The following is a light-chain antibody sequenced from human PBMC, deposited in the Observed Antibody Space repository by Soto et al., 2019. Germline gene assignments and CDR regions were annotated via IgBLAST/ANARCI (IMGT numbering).Light chain of an antibody. J-gene: IGLJ3*02. V-gene: IGLV2-8*01. CDR2: GVT. Sequence: QLVLAQPPSASGSPGQSVTISCTGSGSDIGAYNFVSWYQQHPGKAPKLMIFGVTERPSGVPDRFSGSKSGTTASLTVSGLQADDEADYYCYSYAGRNIWVFGGGTKLTVL. CDR1: GSDIGAYNF. CDR3: YSYAGRNIWV.